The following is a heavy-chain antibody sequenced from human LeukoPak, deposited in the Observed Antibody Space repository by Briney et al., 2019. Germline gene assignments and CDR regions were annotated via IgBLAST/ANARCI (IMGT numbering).Heavy chain of an antibody. D-gene: IGHD4-23*01. J-gene: IGHJ4*02. V-gene: IGHV4-39*01. CDR2: IYYSGST. Sequence: PSETLSLTCTVSGGSISSSSYYWGWIRQPPGKGLEWIGSIYYSGSTYYNPSLKSRVTISVDTSKNQFSLKLSSVTAADTAVYYCASGGNPLDYWGQGTLVTVSS. CDR3: ASGGNPLDY. CDR1: GGSISSSSYY.